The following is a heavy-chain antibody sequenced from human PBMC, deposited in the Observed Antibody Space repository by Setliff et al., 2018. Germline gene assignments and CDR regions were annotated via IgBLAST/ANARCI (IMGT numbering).Heavy chain of an antibody. CDR1: GYTFTGYY. CDR2: INPNSGGT. CDR3: ARGRGSYYYYMDV. J-gene: IGHJ6*03. V-gene: IGHV1-2*06. Sequence: ASVKVSCKASGYTFTGYYMHWVRQAPGQGLGWMGRINPNSGGTNYAQKFQGRVTMTRDTSISTAYMELSRLRSDDTAVYYCARGRGSYYYYMDVWGKGTTVTV. D-gene: IGHD1-26*01.